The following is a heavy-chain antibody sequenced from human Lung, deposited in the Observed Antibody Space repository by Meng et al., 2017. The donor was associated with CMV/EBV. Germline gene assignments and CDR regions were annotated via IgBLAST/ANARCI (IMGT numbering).Heavy chain of an antibody. CDR1: GYSTSSGYY. Sequence: SETLSLTCTVSGYSTSSGYYWGWIRQPPGKGLEWIGNIYKSGRTFYSPSLKTRVTMSVDTSKNQFPLKLRSVAAADTAVDYCTRFPFDYWGQGTLVTVSS. J-gene: IGHJ4*02. V-gene: IGHV4-38-2*02. CDR3: TRFPFDY. CDR2: IYKSGRT.